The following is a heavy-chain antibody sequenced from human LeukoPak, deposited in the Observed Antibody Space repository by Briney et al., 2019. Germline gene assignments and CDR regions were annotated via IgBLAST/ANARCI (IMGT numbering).Heavy chain of an antibody. CDR1: GFTFSNHW. Sequence: GGSLRLSCAASGFTFSNHWMTWVRQAPGKGLEWVASINQRGSEIYYVESVRGRFTISRDNAKNSLYLQINSLRVEDTAVYYCAKDTPTTGYHLDSWGQGTLVTVSS. D-gene: IGHD1-1*01. V-gene: IGHV3-7*01. CDR2: INQRGSEI. J-gene: IGHJ4*02. CDR3: AKDTPTTGYHLDS.